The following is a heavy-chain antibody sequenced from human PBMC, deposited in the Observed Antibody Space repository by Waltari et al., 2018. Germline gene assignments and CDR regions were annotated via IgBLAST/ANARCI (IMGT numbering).Heavy chain of an antibody. J-gene: IGHJ4*02. CDR1: GFTFDDYA. D-gene: IGHD3-22*01. Sequence: EVQLVESGGAVVQPGGSLRLSCAASGFTFDDYAMHWVLQSPGKGLEWVSFMTWDGSFTYFADSVKGRFTISRDNTNNSLYLQMTSLRPEDTAFYYCAKSFDMSGYYFFDYWGQGTLVTVSS. CDR2: MTWDGSFT. CDR3: AKSFDMSGYYFFDY. V-gene: IGHV3-43D*03.